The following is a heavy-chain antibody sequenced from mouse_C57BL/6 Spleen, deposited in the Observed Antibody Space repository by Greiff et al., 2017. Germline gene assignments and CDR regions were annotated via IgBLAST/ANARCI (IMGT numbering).Heavy chain of an antibody. J-gene: IGHJ4*01. Sequence: QVQLQQSGAELVRPGASVTLSCKASGYTFTDYEMHWVKQTPVHGLEWIGAIDPETGGTAYNQKFKGKAILTADKSSSTAYMEHRSLTSEDSAVYYCTRRGAGTGYAMDYWGQGTSVTVSS. V-gene: IGHV1-15*01. CDR2: IDPETGGT. D-gene: IGHD4-1*01. CDR3: TRRGAGTGYAMDY. CDR1: GYTFTDYE.